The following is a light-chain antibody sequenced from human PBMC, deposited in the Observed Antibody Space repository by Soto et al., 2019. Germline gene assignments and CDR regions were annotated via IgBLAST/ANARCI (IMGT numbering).Light chain of an antibody. CDR2: KAS. J-gene: IGKJ1*01. CDR1: QTIGSW. V-gene: IGKV1-5*03. CDR3: QQYDTYWT. Sequence: IQMTQSPSTLSASVGDRVTITCRASQTIGSWLAWYQAKPGKAPNLLIYKASTLGSGVPSRFSGSGSGTEFTLTINSLQPDDFGTYYCQQYDTYWTFGQGTNVEIK.